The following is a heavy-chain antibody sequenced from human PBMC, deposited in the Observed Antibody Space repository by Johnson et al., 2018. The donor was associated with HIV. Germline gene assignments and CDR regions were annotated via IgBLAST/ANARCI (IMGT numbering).Heavy chain of an antibody. J-gene: IGHJ3*02. Sequence: QVQLVESVGGVVQPGRSLRLSCAASGFTFSSYAMHWVRQALGKGLEWVAVISYDGSNKYYADSVKGRFTISRDNSKNTLYLQMNSLRAEDTAVYYCARGTYCVGDCFWVGDAFDIWGQGTMVTVSS. D-gene: IGHD2-21*02. V-gene: IGHV3-30*04. CDR2: ISYDGSNK. CDR1: GFTFSSYA. CDR3: ARGTYCVGDCFWVGDAFDI.